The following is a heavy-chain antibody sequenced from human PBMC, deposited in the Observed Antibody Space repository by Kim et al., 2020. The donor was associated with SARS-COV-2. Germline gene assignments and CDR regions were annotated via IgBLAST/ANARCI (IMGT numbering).Heavy chain of an antibody. CDR3: ARGRYCSSTSCYGDWFDP. CDR1: GGSFSGYY. CDR2: INHSGST. D-gene: IGHD2-2*01. Sequence: SETLSLTCAVYGGSFSGYYWSWIRQPPGKGLEWIGEINHSGSTNYNPSLKSRVTISVDTSKNQFSLKLSAVTAADTAVYYCARGRYCSSTSCYGDWFDP. V-gene: IGHV4-34*01. J-gene: IGHJ5*02.